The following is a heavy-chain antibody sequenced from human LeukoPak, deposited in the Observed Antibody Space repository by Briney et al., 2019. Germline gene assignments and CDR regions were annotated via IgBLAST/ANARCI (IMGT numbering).Heavy chain of an antibody. Sequence: GGSLRLSCAASGFTFSSYWMSWVRQAPGKGLEWVANIKQDGSEKYYVDSVKGRFTISRDNAKNSLYLQMNSLRAEDTAVYYCGRHKITMVRGVMDYWGQGTLVTVSS. D-gene: IGHD3-10*01. CDR3: GRHKITMVRGVMDY. V-gene: IGHV3-7*01. CDR1: GFTFSSYW. J-gene: IGHJ4*02. CDR2: IKQDGSEK.